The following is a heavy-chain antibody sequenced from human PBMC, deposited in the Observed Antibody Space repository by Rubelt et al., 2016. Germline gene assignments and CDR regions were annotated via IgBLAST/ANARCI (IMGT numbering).Heavy chain of an antibody. CDR2: IIPLFGTA. V-gene: IGHV1-69*01. CDR3: ARGWSYDILTGYDY. Sequence: QVQLVQSGAEVKKPGSSVRVSCKASGGTFSSFAINWVRQAPGQGLEWMGGIIPLFGTANYAQNFQGRVTITADESTSTAYMELSSLRYEDTAVCYCARGWSYDILTGYDYWGQGTLVTVSS. D-gene: IGHD3-9*01. J-gene: IGHJ4*02. CDR1: GGTFSSFA.